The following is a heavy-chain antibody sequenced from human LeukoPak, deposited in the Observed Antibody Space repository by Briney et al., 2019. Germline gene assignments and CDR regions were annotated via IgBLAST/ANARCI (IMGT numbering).Heavy chain of an antibody. D-gene: IGHD3-10*01. CDR1: GGSISSSRYY. V-gene: IGHV4-39*01. CDR2: IYYSGST. CDR3: ARYITMVRGVIHNWFDP. Sequence: SETLSLTCTVSGGSISSSRYYWGWIRQPPEKRLEWIGSIYYSGSTYYTPPPKSRVTISVDTSKNKFSLKLSSVTAADTAVYYCARYITMVRGVIHNWFDPWGQGTLVTASS. J-gene: IGHJ5*02.